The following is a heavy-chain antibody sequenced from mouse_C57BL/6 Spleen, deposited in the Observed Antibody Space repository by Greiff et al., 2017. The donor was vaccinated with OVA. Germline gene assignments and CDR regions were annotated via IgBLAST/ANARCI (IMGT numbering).Heavy chain of an antibody. CDR2: ISYSGST. V-gene: IGHV3-1*01. CDR1: GYSITSGYD. J-gene: IGHJ3*01. Sequence: DVKLQESGPGMVKPSQSLSLTCTVTGYSITSGYDWHWIRHFPGNKLEWMGYISYSGSTNYNPSLKSRISITHDTSKNHFFLKLNSVTTEDTATYYCAREDYYVFAYWGQGTLVTVSA. CDR3: AREDYYVFAY. D-gene: IGHD2-1*01.